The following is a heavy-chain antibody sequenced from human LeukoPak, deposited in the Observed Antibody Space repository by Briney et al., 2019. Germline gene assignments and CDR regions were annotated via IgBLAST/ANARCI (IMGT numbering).Heavy chain of an antibody. Sequence: GASVKVSCKVSGYTLTELSMHWVRQAPGKGLEWMGGFDPEDGETIYAQKFQGRVTTTEDTSTDTAYMELSSLRSEDTAVYYCATDSEGGYNWGQGTLVTVSS. CDR2: FDPEDGET. D-gene: IGHD5-24*01. CDR3: ATDSEGGYN. V-gene: IGHV1-24*01. J-gene: IGHJ4*02. CDR1: GYTLTELS.